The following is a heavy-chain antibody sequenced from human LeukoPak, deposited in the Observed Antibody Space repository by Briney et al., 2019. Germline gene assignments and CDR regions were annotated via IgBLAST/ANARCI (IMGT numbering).Heavy chain of an antibody. Sequence: PSQTLSLTCTVSGGSFSNGAFYWRWLPQHPGMGLEWFVYNYYSGSTYYNPSLKSCVIISDNTTKNQYSLMLSSVTAADTAVYYWATEQDPANGFDPWGQGTLVTVSS. CDR1: GGSFSNGAFY. J-gene: IGHJ5*02. D-gene: IGHD1/OR15-1a*01. CDR3: ATEQDPANGFDP. V-gene: IGHV4-31*03. CDR2: NYYSGST.